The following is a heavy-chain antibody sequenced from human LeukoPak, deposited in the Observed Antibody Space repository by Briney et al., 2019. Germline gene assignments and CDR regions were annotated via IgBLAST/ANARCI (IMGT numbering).Heavy chain of an antibody. Sequence: GGSLRLSCAASGFTFSSYPMSWVRQAPGKGLEWVSSIGGSGDRTYYADSVKGRVTISRDNPKNTLYLEMNSLRVEDTAVYYCAKAGRAPTNFWSDYYTYFYSMDVWGQGTTVTVSS. V-gene: IGHV3-23*01. CDR1: GFTFSSYP. J-gene: IGHJ6*02. D-gene: IGHD3-3*01. CDR2: IGGSGDRT. CDR3: AKAGRAPTNFWSDYYTYFYSMDV.